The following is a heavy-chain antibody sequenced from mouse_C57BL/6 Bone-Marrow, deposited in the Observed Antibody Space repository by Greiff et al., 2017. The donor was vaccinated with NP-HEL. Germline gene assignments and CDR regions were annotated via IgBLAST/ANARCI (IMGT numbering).Heavy chain of an antibody. CDR1: GFSLTSYG. CDR3: ARNGGSGYWFAY. J-gene: IGHJ3*01. CDR2: IWSGGST. Sequence: VQLKQSGPGLVQPSQSLSITCTVSGFSLTSYGVHWVRQSPGKGLEWLGVIWSGGSTDYNAAFISRLSISKDNSKSQVFFKMNSLQADDTAIYYCARNGGSGYWFAYWGQGTLVTVSA. D-gene: IGHD3-2*02. V-gene: IGHV2-2*01.